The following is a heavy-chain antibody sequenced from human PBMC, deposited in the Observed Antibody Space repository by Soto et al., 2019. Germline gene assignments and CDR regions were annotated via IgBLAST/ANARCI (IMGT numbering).Heavy chain of an antibody. CDR2: ISSSSSYI. D-gene: IGHD3-16*01. Sequence: GGSLRLSCAASGFTFSSYSMNWVRQAPGKGLEWVSSISSSSSYIYYADSMKGRFTIPRDNAKNSLFLQMNSLRAEDTAVYYCTRGGSKWGENTSGMDVWGQGTTVTVSS. V-gene: IGHV3-21*01. J-gene: IGHJ6*02. CDR3: TRGGSKWGENTSGMDV. CDR1: GFTFSSYS.